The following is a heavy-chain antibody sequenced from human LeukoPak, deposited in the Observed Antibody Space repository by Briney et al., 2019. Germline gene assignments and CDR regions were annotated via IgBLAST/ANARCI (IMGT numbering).Heavy chain of an antibody. V-gene: IGHV4-4*02. D-gene: IGHD2-2*01. CDR1: GGSLSSSNW. Sequence: PSETLSLTCAVSGGSLSSSNWWSWVRQTPGKGLQWIGEIYHSGSTNYNPSLKSRVTISVDKSKNQFSLKLSSVTAADTAVYYCAKSVVVAPDVTPFDYWGQGTLVTVSS. CDR2: IYHSGST. J-gene: IGHJ4*02. CDR3: AKSVVVAPDVTPFDY.